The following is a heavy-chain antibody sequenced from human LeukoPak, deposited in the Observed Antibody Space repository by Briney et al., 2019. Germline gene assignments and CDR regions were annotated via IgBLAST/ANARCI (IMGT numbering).Heavy chain of an antibody. CDR1: GGSFSGYY. V-gene: IGHV4-34*01. J-gene: IGHJ4*02. CDR2: INHSGST. CDR3: ASRSGGYSHPFDY. D-gene: IGHD3-22*01. Sequence: PSETLSLTCAVYGGSFSGYYWSWIRQPPGKGLEWIGEINHSGSTNYNPSLKSRVTISVDTSKNQFSLKLSSVTAADTAVYYCASRSGGYSHPFDYWGQGTLVTVSS.